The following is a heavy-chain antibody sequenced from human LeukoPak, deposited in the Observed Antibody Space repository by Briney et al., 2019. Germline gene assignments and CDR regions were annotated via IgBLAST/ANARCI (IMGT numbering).Heavy chain of an antibody. D-gene: IGHD2-15*01. Sequence: GGSLRLSCAASGFIFSTFGMHWVRQAPGKGLEWVASLWYDGSYKFYVDSVKDRFTVSRDNSRNTVSLQMSSLRAEDTAVYYCAKEVGHCSGGACAEHFDYWGQGTVVTVSS. CDR2: LWYDGSYK. CDR1: GFIFSTFG. V-gene: IGHV3-30*02. CDR3: AKEVGHCSGGACAEHFDY. J-gene: IGHJ4*02.